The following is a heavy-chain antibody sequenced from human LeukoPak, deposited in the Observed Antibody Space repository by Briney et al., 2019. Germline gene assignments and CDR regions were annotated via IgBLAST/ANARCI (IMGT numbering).Heavy chain of an antibody. CDR2: IRYDGSYK. D-gene: IGHD4-11*01. CDR3: ARVRVTVTTWVSPFDY. CDR1: GFSFSSYG. J-gene: IGHJ4*02. V-gene: IGHV3-30*02. Sequence: PGGSLRLSCAASGFSFSSYGMHWVRQAPGKGLEWVALIRYDGSYKWYADSVKGRFTISRDSSKNRLYLQMNSLTVEDTAVYYCARVRVTVTTWVSPFDYWGQGTLVTVSS.